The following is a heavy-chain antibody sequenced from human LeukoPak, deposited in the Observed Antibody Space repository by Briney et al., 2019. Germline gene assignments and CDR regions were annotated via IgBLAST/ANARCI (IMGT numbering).Heavy chain of an antibody. CDR2: FAGSDTTT. D-gene: IGHD3-22*01. V-gene: IGHV3-48*03. J-gene: IGHJ4*02. CDR1: GFDFSAYE. CDR3: TTLGYHLDS. Sequence: PGGSLTLSCAASGFDFSAYEMNWVRQAPGKGLEWAAYFAGSDTTTHYADSVKGRFTISRDNARNFLYLQMSNLRPEDTALYYCTTLGYHLDSWGQGTLVTVSS.